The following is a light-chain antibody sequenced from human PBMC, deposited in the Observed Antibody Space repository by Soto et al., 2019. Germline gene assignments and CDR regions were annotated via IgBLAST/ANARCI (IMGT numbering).Light chain of an antibody. CDR3: VLYMRSGISV. V-gene: IGLV8-61*01. J-gene: IGLJ2*01. Sequence: QNVVTQEPSFSVSPGGTVTLTCGLSSESVSASHLPSWYQQTPGQAPRTLIYNTNTRSSGVPDRFSGSILGNRAALTITGAQADDESDYYCVLYMRSGISVFGGGTKLTVL. CDR2: NTN. CDR1: SESVSASHL.